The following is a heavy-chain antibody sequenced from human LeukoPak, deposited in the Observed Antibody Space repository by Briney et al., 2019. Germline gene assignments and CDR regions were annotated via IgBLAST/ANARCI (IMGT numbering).Heavy chain of an antibody. D-gene: IGHD3-22*01. CDR1: GFTFSNYG. Sequence: GKSLRLSCAASGFTFSNYGMHWVRQAPGEGLEWVAVISNDGSNKYHADSVRGRLTISRDNSKNTLYLQMNSLRVEDTAVYYCAKDRGYSDTSGFLDYWGQGTLVTASS. CDR3: AKDRGYSDTSGFLDY. V-gene: IGHV3-30*18. J-gene: IGHJ4*02. CDR2: ISNDGSNK.